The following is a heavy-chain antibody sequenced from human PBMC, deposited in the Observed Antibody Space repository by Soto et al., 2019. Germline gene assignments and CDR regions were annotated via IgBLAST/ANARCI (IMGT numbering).Heavy chain of an antibody. CDR2: IIPIFGTA. Sequence: QVQLVQSGAEVKKPGSSVKVSCKASGGTFSSYAISWVRQAPGQGLVWMGGIIPIFGTANYAQKFQGRVNISAGDSTSTGYMALSSLRSEDTAVYYCARDMPILCVVTPTLFDSWGQGPLVTVSS. V-gene: IGHV1-69*01. CDR1: GGTFSSYA. CDR3: ARDMPILCVVTPTLFDS. J-gene: IGHJ5*01. D-gene: IGHD3-3*01.